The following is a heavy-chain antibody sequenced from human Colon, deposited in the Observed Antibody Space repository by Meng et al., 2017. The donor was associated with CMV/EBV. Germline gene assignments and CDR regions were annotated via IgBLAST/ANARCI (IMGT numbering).Heavy chain of an antibody. CDR3: ARARPDYYDRIGNNWFDP. CDR2: INPNSGGT. CDR1: TFTDYY. Sequence: TFTDYYMNWVRQAPGQGLEWMGWINPNSGGTKYAQKFQARVTMTRDTSISTAYMELSNLRSDDTAVYYCARARPDYYDRIGNNWFDPWGQGTLVTVSS. V-gene: IGHV1-2*02. D-gene: IGHD3-22*01. J-gene: IGHJ5*02.